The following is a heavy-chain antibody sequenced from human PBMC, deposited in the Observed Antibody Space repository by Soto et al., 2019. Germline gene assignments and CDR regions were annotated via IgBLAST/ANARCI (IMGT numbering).Heavy chain of an antibody. J-gene: IGHJ4*02. Sequence: GGSLRLSCSASGFTFSNYAMSWVRQAPGKGLEWVSGIGGGGGVAYYADSVTGRFTMSRDNSKNTLYLQMDSLRAEDTAVYFCAKDVVARYDILTAYPYFDYWGQGTLVTVSS. CDR1: GFTFSNYA. V-gene: IGHV3-23*01. CDR2: IGGGGGVA. D-gene: IGHD3-9*01. CDR3: AKDVVARYDILTAYPYFDY.